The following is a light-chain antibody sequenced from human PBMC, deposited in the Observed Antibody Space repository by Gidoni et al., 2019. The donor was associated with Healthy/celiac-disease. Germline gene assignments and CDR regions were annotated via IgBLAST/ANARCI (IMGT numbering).Light chain of an antibody. CDR1: QSVSSSY. CDR3: QQYGSSPPYT. Sequence: IVLTQSPGTLSLSSGERATLSCRASQSVSSSYLAWYQQKPGQAPRLLIYGASSRATGIPDRFSGSGSGTDFTLTISRLDPEDFAVYYCQQYGSSPPYTFGQGTKLEIK. J-gene: IGKJ2*01. V-gene: IGKV3-20*01. CDR2: GAS.